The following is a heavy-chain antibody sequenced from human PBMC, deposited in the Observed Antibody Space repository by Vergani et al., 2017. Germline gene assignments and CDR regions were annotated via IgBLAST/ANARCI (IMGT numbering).Heavy chain of an antibody. CDR3: ARDNQLDTNKFFDS. J-gene: IGHJ4*02. D-gene: IGHD3/OR15-3a*01. V-gene: IGHV1-69*08. Sequence: QVQLVQSGAEVKKPGSSVRVSCKASGDTFTTSTIAWVRQAPGQGFEWMGRIIPIINIANYAQKFEGRVTITADKSTITAYMELTSLTSEDTAIYFCARDNQLDTNKFFDSWGQGTLVTVSS. CDR2: IIPIINIA. CDR1: GDTFTTST.